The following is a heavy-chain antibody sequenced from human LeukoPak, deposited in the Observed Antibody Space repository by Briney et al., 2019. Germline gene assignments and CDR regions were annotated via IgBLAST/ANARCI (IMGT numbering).Heavy chain of an antibody. CDR3: ARKPSSGARGYYFDF. CDR1: GYTFTGYY. J-gene: IGHJ4*02. D-gene: IGHD1-14*01. V-gene: IGHV1-2*02. CDR2: INPNSGGT. Sequence: EASVKVSCKASGYTFTGYYMHWVRQAPGQGLEWMGWINPNSGGTNYAQKFQGRVTMTRDTSISTAYMELSRLRSDDTAVYYCARKPSSGARGYYFDFWGQGTLVTVSP.